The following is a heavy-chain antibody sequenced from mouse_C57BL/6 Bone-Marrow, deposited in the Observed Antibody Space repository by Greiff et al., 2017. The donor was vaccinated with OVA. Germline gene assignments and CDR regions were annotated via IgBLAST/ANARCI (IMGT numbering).Heavy chain of an antibody. J-gene: IGHJ1*03. CDR3: ARAGKTAYGSGYGWYFDV. Sequence: SWADLVSPGASVTMSCKASGYTFTSYTMHWVKQRPGQGLEWIGYINPSSGYTKYNQKFKDKATLTADKSSSTAYMQLRRLPSEDSAVFYGARAGKTAYGSGYGWYFDVWGKGTTVTVSS. CDR2: INPSSGYT. V-gene: IGHV1-4*01. CDR1: GYTFTSYT. D-gene: IGHD1-1*01.